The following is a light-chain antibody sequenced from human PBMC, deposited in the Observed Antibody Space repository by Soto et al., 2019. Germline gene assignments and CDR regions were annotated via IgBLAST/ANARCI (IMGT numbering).Light chain of an antibody. J-gene: IGKJ5*01. CDR1: QSIKNY. Sequence: DIQMTQSPSSLSAAIGDRVAITFLSSQSIKNYLNWYQHKPGAAPKLLIFGASNLESGVPSRFSGSGSGTEFTLSISSLQPEDFATYYCQQGYSTTPITFGQGTRLEIK. CDR2: GAS. V-gene: IGKV1-39*01. CDR3: QQGYSTTPIT.